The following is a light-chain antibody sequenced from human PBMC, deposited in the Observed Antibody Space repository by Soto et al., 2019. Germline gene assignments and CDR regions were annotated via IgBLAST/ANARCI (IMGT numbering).Light chain of an antibody. V-gene: IGLV1-51*02. CDR2: ENN. Sequence: QSVLTQPPSMSAAPGQKVTISCSGSSSNIENNYVSWYQQLPGTAPKLLIYENNKRPPGIPVRFSGSKSGTSATLGITGLQTGDEADYYCGTLDNRLSVWVFGGGTKLTVL. CDR1: SSNIENNY. J-gene: IGLJ3*02. CDR3: GTLDNRLSVWV.